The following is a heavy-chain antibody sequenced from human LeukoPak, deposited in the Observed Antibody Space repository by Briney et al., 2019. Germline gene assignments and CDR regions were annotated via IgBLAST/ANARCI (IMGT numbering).Heavy chain of an antibody. Sequence: SETLSLTCTVSGGSISSYYWSWIRQPPGKGLEWIGYIYYSGSTNYNPSLKSRVTISVDTSKNQFSLKLSSVTAADTAVYYCARRIRYGYTPGDYWGQGTLVTVSS. J-gene: IGHJ4*02. D-gene: IGHD5-24*01. CDR3: ARRIRYGYTPGDY. CDR1: GGSISSYY. V-gene: IGHV4-59*12. CDR2: IYYSGST.